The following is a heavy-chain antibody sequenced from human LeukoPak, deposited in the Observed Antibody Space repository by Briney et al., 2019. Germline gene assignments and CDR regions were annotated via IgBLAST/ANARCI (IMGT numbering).Heavy chain of an antibody. CDR3: AKDALRCSSTSCYSYFDY. D-gene: IGHD2-2*01. Sequence: SGGSLRLSCAASGFTFSSYGMHWVRQAPGKGLEWVAVISYDGSNKYYADSVKGRFTISRDNSKNTLYLQMNSLRAEDTAVYYCAKDALRCSSTSCYSYFDYWCQGTLVTVSS. CDR1: GFTFSSYG. J-gene: IGHJ4*02. V-gene: IGHV3-30*18. CDR2: ISYDGSNK.